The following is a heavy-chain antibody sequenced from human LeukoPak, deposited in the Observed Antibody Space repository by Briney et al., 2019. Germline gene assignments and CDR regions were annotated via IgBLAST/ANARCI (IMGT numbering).Heavy chain of an antibody. J-gene: IGHJ4*02. CDR2: INCNSGTI. V-gene: IGHV3-9*01. Sequence: GGSLRLSCAASGFTFDDHAMHWVRQLPGKGLEWVSGINCNSGTIAYADSVKGRFTISRDNAESSLYLQMNNLRAEDTAFYYCAKVRAVADINPALYYFDWWGQGTLVTVSS. D-gene: IGHD6-19*01. CDR1: GFTFDDHA. CDR3: AKVRAVADINPALYYFDW.